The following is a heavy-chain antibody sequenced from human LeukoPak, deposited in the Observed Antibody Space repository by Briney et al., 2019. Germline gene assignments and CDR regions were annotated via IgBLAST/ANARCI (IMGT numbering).Heavy chain of an antibody. V-gene: IGHV1-46*01. CDR2: INPSGGST. D-gene: IGHD3-22*01. J-gene: IGHJ4*02. CDR3: ARDQSDSSGYYSNKFDY. Sequence: ASVKVSCKASGYTFTSYYMHWVRQAPGQGLEWMGIINPSGGSTSYAQKFRGRVTMTRDTSTSTVYMELSSLRSEDTAVYYCARDQSDSSGYYSNKFDYWGQGTLVTVSS. CDR1: GYTFTSYY.